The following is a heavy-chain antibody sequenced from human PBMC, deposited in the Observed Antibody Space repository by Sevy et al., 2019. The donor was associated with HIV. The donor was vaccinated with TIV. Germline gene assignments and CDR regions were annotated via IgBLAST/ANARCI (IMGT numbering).Heavy chain of an antibody. CDR1: GFSFSTYW. CDR2: MNQDGTER. V-gene: IGHV3-7*01. J-gene: IGHJ4*02. D-gene: IGHD3-16*01. CDR3: VREGLGGFSYSFDC. Sequence: GGSLRLSCAASGFSFSTYWMTWVRQAPGKGLEWVATMNQDGTERDYVDSVKGRFTISRDKTKTSLFLQMNSLSAEDTGVYYCVREGLGGFSYSFDCWGQGTLGTVSS.